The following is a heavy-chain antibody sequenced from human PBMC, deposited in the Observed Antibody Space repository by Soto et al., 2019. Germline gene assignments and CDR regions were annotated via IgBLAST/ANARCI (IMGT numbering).Heavy chain of an antibody. CDR1: GGTFSSYT. CDR3: ARQGSIAAAGMLEFDP. D-gene: IGHD6-13*01. V-gene: IGHV1-69*02. CDR2: IIPILGIA. Sequence: QVQLVQSGAEVKKPGSSVKVSCKASGGTFSSYTITWVRQAPGQGLEWMGRIIPILGIANNAQKFQGRVTITADKSTSTAYMELSSLRSEDTAVYYCARQGSIAAAGMLEFDPWGQGTLVTVSS. J-gene: IGHJ5*02.